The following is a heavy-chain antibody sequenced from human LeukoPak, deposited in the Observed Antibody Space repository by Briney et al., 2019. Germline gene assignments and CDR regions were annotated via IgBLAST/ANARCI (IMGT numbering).Heavy chain of an antibody. CDR2: INPNSGGT. D-gene: IGHD4-17*01. CDR3: ARGTGNYGDCVVY. V-gene: IGHV1-2*06. CDR1: GYTFTGCY. J-gene: IGHJ4*02. Sequence: ASVKVSCKASGYTFTGCYMHWVRQAPGQGLEWMGRINPNSGGTNYAQKFQGRVTMTRDTSISTAYMELSRLRSDDTAVYYCARGTGNYGDCVVYWGQGTLVTVSS.